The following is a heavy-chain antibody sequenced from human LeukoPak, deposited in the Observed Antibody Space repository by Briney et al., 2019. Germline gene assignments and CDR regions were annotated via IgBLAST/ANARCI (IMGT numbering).Heavy chain of an antibody. CDR2: ISSSSSYI. CDR1: GFTFSNYD. J-gene: IGHJ4*02. CDR3: ARGGEKATITALDS. D-gene: IGHD5-24*01. Sequence: GGSLRLSCAASGFTFSNYDMHWVRQAPGKGLEWVSAISSSSSYIYYADSMKGRFTISRDNAKNSLYLQMNSLRAVDTAVYFCARGGEKATITALDSWGQGTLVTVSS. V-gene: IGHV3-21*01.